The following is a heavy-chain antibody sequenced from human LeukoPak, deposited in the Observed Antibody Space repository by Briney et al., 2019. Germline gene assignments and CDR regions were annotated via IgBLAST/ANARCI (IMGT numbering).Heavy chain of an antibody. J-gene: IGHJ6*03. CDR3: ARYAEVAVAGKDAYYYYMDV. CDR2: ISPSGDIT. CDR1: GFIFSSHG. V-gene: IGHV3-23*01. D-gene: IGHD6-19*01. Sequence: AGGSLRLSCAASGFIFSSHGMNWVRQAPGKGLEWVSGISPSGDITYYADSVKGRFTISRDNSKNTLYLQMNSLRAEDTAVYYCARYAEVAVAGKDAYYYYMDVWGKGTTVTVSS.